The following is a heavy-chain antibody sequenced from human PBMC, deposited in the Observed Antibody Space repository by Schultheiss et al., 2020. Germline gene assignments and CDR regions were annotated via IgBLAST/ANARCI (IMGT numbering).Heavy chain of an antibody. Sequence: GGSLRLSCVTSGFTFSSSAMTWVRQAPGKRLEWVSSVTFSGDTYFADFVKGRFTISRDNSKSTLYLQMNSLRDEDTAVYYCARGIPGSYEINWGQGTLVTVSS. D-gene: IGHD3-9*01. CDR2: VTFSGDT. V-gene: IGHV3-23*01. CDR1: GFTFSSSA. J-gene: IGHJ4*02. CDR3: ARGIPGSYEIN.